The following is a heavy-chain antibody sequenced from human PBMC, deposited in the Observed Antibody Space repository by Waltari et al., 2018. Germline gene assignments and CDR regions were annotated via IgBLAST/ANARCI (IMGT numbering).Heavy chain of an antibody. V-gene: IGHV4-38-2*01. CDR3: ARHGAAAGDYYYYGMDV. CDR2: IYHSGST. Sequence: QVQLQESGPGLVKPSETLSLTCAVSGYSISSGYYWGWIRQPPGKGLEWIGSIYHSGSTHYNPSLKSRVTISVDTSKNQFSLKLSSVTAADTAVYYCARHGAAAGDYYYYGMDVWGQGTTVTVSS. CDR1: GYSISSGYY. D-gene: IGHD6-13*01. J-gene: IGHJ6*02.